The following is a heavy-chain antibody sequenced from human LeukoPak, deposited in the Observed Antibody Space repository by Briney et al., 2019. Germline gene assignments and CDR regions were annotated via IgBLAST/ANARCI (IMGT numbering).Heavy chain of an antibody. CDR2: INHSGST. CDR3: ARDPGVVVVAA. J-gene: IGHJ5*02. CDR1: GGSFSGYY. Sequence: SETLSLTCAVYGGSFSGYYWSWIRQPPGKGLEWIGEINHSGSTNYNPSLKSRVTISVDTSKNQFSLKLSSVTAADTAVYYCARDPGVVVVAAWGQGTLVTVSS. V-gene: IGHV4-34*01. D-gene: IGHD2-15*01.